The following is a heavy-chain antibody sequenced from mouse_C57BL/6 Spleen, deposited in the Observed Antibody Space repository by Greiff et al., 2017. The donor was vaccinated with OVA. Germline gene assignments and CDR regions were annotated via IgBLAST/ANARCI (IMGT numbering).Heavy chain of an antibody. D-gene: IGHD2-1*01. CDR1: GFTFSSYA. CDR2: ISDGGSYT. J-gene: IGHJ3*01. Sequence: VQLKESGGGLVKPGGSLKLSCAASGFTFSSYAMSWVRQTPEKRLEWVATISDGGSYTYYPDNVKGRFTISRDNAKNNLYLQMSHLKSEDTAMYYCARNGKGNYWFAYWGQGTLVTVSA. V-gene: IGHV5-4*01. CDR3: ARNGKGNYWFAY.